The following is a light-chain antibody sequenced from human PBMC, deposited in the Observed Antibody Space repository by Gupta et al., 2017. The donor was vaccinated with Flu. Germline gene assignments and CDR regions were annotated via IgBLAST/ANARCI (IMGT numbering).Light chain of an antibody. CDR1: KLGDKY. Sequence: SPGQTASITCSGDKLGDKYACWYQQKPGQSPVLVIYQDSKRPSGIPERFSGSNSGNTATLTISGTQAMDEADYYCQAWDSSTAVFGGGTKLTVL. CDR2: QDS. J-gene: IGLJ2*01. V-gene: IGLV3-1*01. CDR3: QAWDSSTAV.